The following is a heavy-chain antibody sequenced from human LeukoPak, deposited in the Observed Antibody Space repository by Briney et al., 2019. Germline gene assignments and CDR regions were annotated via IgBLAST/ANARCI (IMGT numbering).Heavy chain of an antibody. J-gene: IGHJ6*04. CDR1: GFAFNTYS. Sequence: GGSLRLSCAASGFAFNTYSMNWVRQAPGKGLEWVSFIFSSSTYIYYTDSVKGRFTTSRDNAKNSLYLQMNSLRAEDTAVYYCAELGITMIGGVWGKGTTVTISS. CDR2: IFSSSTYI. V-gene: IGHV3-21*01. CDR3: AELGITMIGGV. D-gene: IGHD3-10*02.